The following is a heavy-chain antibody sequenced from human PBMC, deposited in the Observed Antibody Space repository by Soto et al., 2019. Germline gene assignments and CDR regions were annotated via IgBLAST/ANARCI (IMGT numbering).Heavy chain of an antibody. Sequence: ASVKVSCKASGYTFTIYDMHWVRQAPGQGLEWMGIINPSGGSTSYAQKFQGRVTMTRDTSTSTVYMELSSLRSEDTAVYYCARSWDYGGAYYYFDYWGQGTRVTVSS. D-gene: IGHD4-17*01. CDR1: GYTFTIYD. CDR2: INPSGGST. V-gene: IGHV1-46*01. J-gene: IGHJ4*02. CDR3: ARSWDYGGAYYYFDY.